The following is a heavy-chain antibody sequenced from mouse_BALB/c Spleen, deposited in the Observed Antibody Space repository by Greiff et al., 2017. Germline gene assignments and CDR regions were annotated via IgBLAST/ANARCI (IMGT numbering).Heavy chain of an antibody. J-gene: IGHJ4*01. Sequence: QVQLQQSGAELVRPGTSVKVSCKASGYAFTNYLIEWVKQRPGQGLEWIGVINPGSGGTNYNEKFKGKATLTADKSSSTAYMQLSSLTSDDSAVYFCARHRNYDYDEYYYAMDYWVQGTSVTVSS. CDR3: ARHRNYDYDEYYYAMDY. CDR2: INPGSGGT. CDR1: GYAFTNYL. D-gene: IGHD2-4*01. V-gene: IGHV1-54*01.